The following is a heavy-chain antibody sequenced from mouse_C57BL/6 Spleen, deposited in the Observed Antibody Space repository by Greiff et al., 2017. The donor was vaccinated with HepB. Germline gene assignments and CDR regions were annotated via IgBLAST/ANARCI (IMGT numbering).Heavy chain of an antibody. CDR3: AREGLRRAMDY. CDR1: GYAFSSYW. V-gene: IGHV1-80*01. J-gene: IGHJ4*01. D-gene: IGHD2-4*01. CDR2: IYPGDGDT. Sequence: VKLQQSGAELVKPGASVKISCKASGYAFSSYWMNWVKQRPGKGLEWIGQIYPGDGDTNYNGKFKGKATLTADKSSSTAYMQLSSLTSEDSAVYCGAREGLRRAMDYWGQGTSVTVSS.